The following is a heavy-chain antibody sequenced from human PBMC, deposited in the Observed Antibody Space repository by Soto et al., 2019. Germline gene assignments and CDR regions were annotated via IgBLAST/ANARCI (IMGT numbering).Heavy chain of an antibody. J-gene: IGHJ4*02. D-gene: IGHD1-26*01. CDR3: ARDRVVGGNMNFDY. V-gene: IGHV1-3*01. CDR2: INGGNGNT. Sequence: ASVKVSCKASGYTFTNYAIHWVRQAPGQRLEWMGWINGGNGNTKYSQKFQDRVTITRDTSASTAYMELSSLRSEDTAVYYCARDRVVGGNMNFDYCGQGTLVTVSS. CDR1: GYTFTNYA.